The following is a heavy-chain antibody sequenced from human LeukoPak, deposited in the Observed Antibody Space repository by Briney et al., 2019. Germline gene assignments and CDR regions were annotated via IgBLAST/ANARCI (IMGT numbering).Heavy chain of an antibody. CDR2: IIPIFGTA. CDR1: GGTFISYA. D-gene: IGHD3-22*01. V-gene: IGHV1-69*05. CDR3: ASYDSSGYYPHYDY. Sequence: SVKVSCKASGGTFISYAINWVRQAPGQGLEWMGRIIPIFGTANYAQKFQGRVTITTDESTSTAYMELSSLRSEDTGVYYCASYDSSGYYPHYDYWGQGTLVTVSS. J-gene: IGHJ4*02.